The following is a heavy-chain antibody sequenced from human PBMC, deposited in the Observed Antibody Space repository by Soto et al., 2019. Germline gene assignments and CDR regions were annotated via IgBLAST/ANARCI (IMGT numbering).Heavy chain of an antibody. CDR1: GYSFTSYW. D-gene: IGHD6-13*01. CDR3: ARVITSAAAGPDYYYYGMDV. Sequence: PGESLKISCKVSGYSFTSYWIGWVRQMPGKGLEWMGIIYPGDSDTRYSPSFQGQVTISADKSISTAYLQWSSLKASDTAMYYCARVITSAAAGPDYYYYGMDVWGQGTTVTVSS. J-gene: IGHJ6*02. V-gene: IGHV5-51*01. CDR2: IYPGDSDT.